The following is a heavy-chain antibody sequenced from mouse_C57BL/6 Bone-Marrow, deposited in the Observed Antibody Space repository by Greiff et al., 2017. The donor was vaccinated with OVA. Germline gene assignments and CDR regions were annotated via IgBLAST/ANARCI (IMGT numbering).Heavy chain of an antibody. CDR2: IDPETGGT. Sequence: VQLQQSGAELVRPGASVTLSCKASGYTFTDYEMHWVKQTPVHGLEWIGAIDPETGGTAYNQKFKGKAILTADKSSSTAYMELRSLTSEDSAVYYCHIYYDFAYWGQGTLVTVSA. CDR3: HIYYDFAY. J-gene: IGHJ3*01. D-gene: IGHD2-4*01. CDR1: GYTFTDYE. V-gene: IGHV1-15*01.